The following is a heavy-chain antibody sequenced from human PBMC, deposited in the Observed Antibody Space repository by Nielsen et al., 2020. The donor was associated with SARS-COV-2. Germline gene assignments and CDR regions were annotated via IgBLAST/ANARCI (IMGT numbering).Heavy chain of an antibody. D-gene: IGHD3-10*01. CDR2: INTNTGNP. Sequence: ASVKVSCKASGYTFTSYAMNWVRQAPGQGLEWMGWINTNTGNPTYAQGFTGRFVFSLDTSVSTAYLQISSLKAEDTAVYYCARVSTMVRGVTYYYYGMDVWGQGTTVTVSS. CDR1: GYTFTSYA. V-gene: IGHV7-4-1*02. J-gene: IGHJ6*02. CDR3: ARVSTMVRGVTYYYYGMDV.